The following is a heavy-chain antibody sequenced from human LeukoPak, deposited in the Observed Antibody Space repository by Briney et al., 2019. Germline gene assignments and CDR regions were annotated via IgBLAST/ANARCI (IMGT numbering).Heavy chain of an antibody. V-gene: IGHV3-33*01. CDR2: ISYDGSNK. J-gene: IGHJ4*02. Sequence: GGSLRLSCAASGFTFSSYGMHWVRQAPGKGLEWVAVISYDGSNKYYADSVKGRFTISRDNSKNTLYLQMNSLRAEDTAVYYCARIPPYYDSSGYYLGSDYWGQGTLVTVSS. D-gene: IGHD3-22*01. CDR1: GFTFSSYG. CDR3: ARIPPYYDSSGYYLGSDY.